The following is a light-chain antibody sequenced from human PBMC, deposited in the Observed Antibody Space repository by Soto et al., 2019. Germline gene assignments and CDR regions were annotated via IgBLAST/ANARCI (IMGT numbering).Light chain of an antibody. CDR1: QSVGST. Sequence: DIVMTQSPGSLSASPGESVTLSCRASQSVGSTLAWYQHQPGQAPRVLIYGSSTRATGIPDRFSGSGSGTDFTLTINSLQSEDFAVYYCQQYSNGPPYTFGQGTKLEMK. CDR3: QQYSNGPPYT. V-gene: IGKV3-15*01. CDR2: GSS. J-gene: IGKJ2*01.